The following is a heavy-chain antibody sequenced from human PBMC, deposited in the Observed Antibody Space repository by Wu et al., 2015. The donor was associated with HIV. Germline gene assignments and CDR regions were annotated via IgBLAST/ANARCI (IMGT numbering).Heavy chain of an antibody. D-gene: IGHD3-22*01. CDR2: INPNTGGA. CDR1: GYIFTAKY. Sequence: QVQLVQSGSDLKKPGASVKVSCTASGYIFTAKYIHWVRQAPGQGLEWMGWINPNTGGANYAQKFQGRVTMTRDTSISTAYMELSRLRSDDTAVYYCAREPEGYDSSGYPFDYWGQGTLVTVSS. V-gene: IGHV1-2*02. J-gene: IGHJ4*02. CDR3: AREPEGYDSSGYPFDY.